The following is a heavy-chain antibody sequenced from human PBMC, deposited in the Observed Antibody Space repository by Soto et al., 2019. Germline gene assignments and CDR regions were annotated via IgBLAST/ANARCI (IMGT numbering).Heavy chain of an antibody. CDR1: GGSISSGGYS. Sequence: SETLSLTCAVSGGSISSGGYSWSWIRQPPGKGLEWIGYIYHSGSTYYNPSLKSRVTISVDRSKNQFSLKMSSVTAADTAVYYCERHHDSGSSFDYWGQGTLVTVSS. CDR3: ERHHDSGSSFDY. CDR2: IYHSGST. J-gene: IGHJ4*02. V-gene: IGHV4-30-2*01. D-gene: IGHD1-26*01.